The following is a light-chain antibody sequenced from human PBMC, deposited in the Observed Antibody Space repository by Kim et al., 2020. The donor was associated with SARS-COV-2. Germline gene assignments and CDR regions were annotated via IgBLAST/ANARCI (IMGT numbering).Light chain of an antibody. J-gene: IGLJ3*02. V-gene: IGLV1-36*01. Sequence: QVITISCAGSSYIIGNIAVNWYQQFPGKAPKLLIYYDDLLSSGVADRFSGSKSGTSASLAISGLQSEDEADYYCETWDDSVQGWVFGGGTQLTVL. CDR2: YDD. CDR1: SYIIGNIA. CDR3: ETWDDSVQGWV.